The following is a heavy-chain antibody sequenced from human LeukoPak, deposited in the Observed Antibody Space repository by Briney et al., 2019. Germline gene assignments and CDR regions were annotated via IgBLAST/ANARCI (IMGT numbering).Heavy chain of an antibody. CDR3: AREGYSSGSRTGIDY. CDR1: GFSVSINF. J-gene: IGHJ4*02. V-gene: IGHV3-53*05. Sequence: GGSLRLSCAASGFSVSINFMNWVRQAPGRGLEWVSVMYSGGTTSYADSVKGRFTISRDNSKNTVSLQMNSLRIDDTAVYYCAREGYSSGSRTGIDYWGQGTLVTVSS. D-gene: IGHD5-18*01. CDR2: MYSGGTT.